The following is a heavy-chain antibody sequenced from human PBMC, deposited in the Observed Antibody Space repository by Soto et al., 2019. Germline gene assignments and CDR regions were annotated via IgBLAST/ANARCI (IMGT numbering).Heavy chain of an antibody. D-gene: IGHD3-16*01. V-gene: IGHV3-23*01. CDR3: AKDFDYDLYYFDY. Sequence: GGSLRLSCAASGFSFSSYAMSWVRQSPGKGPEWVSTLSGRGSGIYYADFVKGRFTISRDNSNNILYLQMNSLRAEDTAVYYCAKDFDYDLYYFDYWGQGTLVTVSS. J-gene: IGHJ4*02. CDR2: LSGRGSGI. CDR1: GFSFSSYA.